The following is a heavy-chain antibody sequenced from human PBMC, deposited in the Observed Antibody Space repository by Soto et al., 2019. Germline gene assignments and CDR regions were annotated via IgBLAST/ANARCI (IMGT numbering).Heavy chain of an antibody. Sequence: SETLSLTCAVYGGSFSGYYWSWIRQPPGKGLEWIGEINHSGSTNYNPSLKSRVTISVDTSKNQFSLKLSSVTAADTAVYYCARSRGYSYANFDYWGQGTLVTVSS. D-gene: IGHD5-18*01. CDR3: ARSRGYSYANFDY. CDR2: INHSGST. CDR1: GGSFSGYY. V-gene: IGHV4-34*01. J-gene: IGHJ4*02.